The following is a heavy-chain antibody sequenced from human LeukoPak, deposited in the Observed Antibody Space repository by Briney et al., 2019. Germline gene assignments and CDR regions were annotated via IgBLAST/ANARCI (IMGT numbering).Heavy chain of an antibody. CDR2: ISGSGGST. J-gene: IGHJ4*02. Sequence: PGGSLRLSCAASGFTFSSYWMSWVRQAPGKGLEWVSAISGSGGSTYYADSVKGRFTIPRDNSKNTLYLQMNSLRAEDTAVYYCAKVGPYYYDSSGYYRYFDYWGQGTLVTVSS. CDR1: GFTFSSYW. V-gene: IGHV3-23*01. D-gene: IGHD3-22*01. CDR3: AKVGPYYYDSSGYYRYFDY.